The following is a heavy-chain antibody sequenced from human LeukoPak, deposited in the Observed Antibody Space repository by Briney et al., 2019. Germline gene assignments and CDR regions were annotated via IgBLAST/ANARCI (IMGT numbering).Heavy chain of an antibody. V-gene: IGHV4-59*12. J-gene: IGHJ5*02. CDR1: GGSISGYY. CDR2: IHYSGST. D-gene: IGHD2-2*01. Sequence: SETLSLTCTVSGGSISGYYWSWIRQPLGTGLEWIGYIHYSGSTNYNPSLRSRVTISLDTSKNQFSLKLSSVTAADTAVYYCARSRLGYCSSTSCYVGGWFDPWGQGTLVTVSS. CDR3: ARSRLGYCSSTSCYVGGWFDP.